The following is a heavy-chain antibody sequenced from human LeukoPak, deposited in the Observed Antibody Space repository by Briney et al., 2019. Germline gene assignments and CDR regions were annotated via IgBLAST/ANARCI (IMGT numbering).Heavy chain of an antibody. CDR3: ARRGVAAAGIIDYYYGMDV. CDR1: GGSISSYY. V-gene: IGHV4-59*08. J-gene: IGHJ6*02. CDR2: IYYSGST. Sequence: PSETLSPTCTVSGGSISSYYWSWIRQPPGKGLEWIGYIYYSGSTNYNPSLKSRVTISVDTSKNQFSLKLSSVTAADTAVYYCARRGVAAAGIIDYYYGMDVWGQGTTVTVSS. D-gene: IGHD6-13*01.